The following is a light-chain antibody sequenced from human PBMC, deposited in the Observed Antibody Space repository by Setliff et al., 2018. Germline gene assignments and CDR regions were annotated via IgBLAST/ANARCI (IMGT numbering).Light chain of an antibody. CDR3: CSYAARTGFLYV. Sequence: QSVLTQPPSASGTPGQRVTISCSGSSSNIGSNTVNWYQQLPGTAPKLLIYRNNQRPSGVPDRFSGSKSGNTASLTISGLQTDDEADYYCCSYAARTGFLYVFGTGTKVTVL. CDR1: SSNIGSNT. J-gene: IGLJ1*01. CDR2: RNN. V-gene: IGLV1-44*01.